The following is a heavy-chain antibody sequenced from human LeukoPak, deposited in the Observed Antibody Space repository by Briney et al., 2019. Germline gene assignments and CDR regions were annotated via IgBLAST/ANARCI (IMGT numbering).Heavy chain of an antibody. Sequence: PGGSLRLSCAASGFAVSNNYMSWVRQAPGKGLEWVSVIYTGGSTNYADSVKGRFTISRDISKNTLYLQMNSLRAEDTAVYYCARGGPSRNYYMDVWGKGTTVTVSS. CDR3: ARGGPSRNYYMDV. CDR2: IYTGGST. CDR1: GFAVSNNY. J-gene: IGHJ6*03. V-gene: IGHV3-66*01.